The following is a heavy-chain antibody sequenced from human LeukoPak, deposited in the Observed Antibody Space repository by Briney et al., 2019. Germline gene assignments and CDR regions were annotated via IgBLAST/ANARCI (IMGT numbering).Heavy chain of an antibody. D-gene: IGHD3-22*01. CDR1: GGSISSSNW. CDR2: IDYSGST. Sequence: SGTLSLTCAVSGGSISSSNWWSGVRQPPGQGLEWIGSIDYSGSTYYNPSLKSRVTISVDTSKNQFPLNLSSVTVADTAVYYCARTITVIKRYFDFWGQGTLVSVSS. V-gene: IGHV4-4*02. CDR3: ARTITVIKRYFDF. J-gene: IGHJ4*02.